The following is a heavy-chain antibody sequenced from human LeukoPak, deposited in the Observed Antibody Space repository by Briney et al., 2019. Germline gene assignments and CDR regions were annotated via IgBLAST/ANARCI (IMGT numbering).Heavy chain of an antibody. CDR3: ARGAKNYVTIDY. CDR1: GFTFSSYE. D-gene: IGHD3-16*01. CDR2: ISSSGSTI. J-gene: IGHJ4*02. Sequence: PGGSLRLSCAASGFTFSSYEMNWVRQAPGKGLEGVSYISSSGSTIYYADSVKGRFTISRDNAKKSLYLQMNSLSAEDTAVYYCARGAKNYVTIDYWGQGTLVTVSS. V-gene: IGHV3-48*03.